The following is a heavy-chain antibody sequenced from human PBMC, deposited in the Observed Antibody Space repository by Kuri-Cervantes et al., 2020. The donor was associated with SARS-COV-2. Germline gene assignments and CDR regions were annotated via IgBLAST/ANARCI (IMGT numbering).Heavy chain of an antibody. J-gene: IGHJ4*02. CDR3: ARDSLAVAGTLVD. V-gene: IGHV1-46*01. Sequence: ASVKVSCKASGYTFTSYYMHWVRQAPGQGLEWMGIINPSGGSTSYAQKFQGRVTMTRDTSTSTVYMELRSLRSDDTAVYYCARDSLAVAGTLVDWGQGTLVTVSS. CDR1: GYTFTSYY. D-gene: IGHD6-19*01. CDR2: INPSGGST.